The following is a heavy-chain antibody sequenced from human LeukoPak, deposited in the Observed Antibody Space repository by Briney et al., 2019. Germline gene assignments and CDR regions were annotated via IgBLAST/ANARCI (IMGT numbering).Heavy chain of an antibody. V-gene: IGHV1-18*01. Sequence: SVKVSCKASGYTFTSYGISWVRQAPGQGLEWMGWISAYNGNTNYAQKLQGRVTMTTDTSTSTAYMELRSLRSDDTAVYYCARPRGLRDYYYYGMDVWGQGTTVTVSS. CDR1: GYTFTSYG. CDR3: ARPRGLRDYYYYGMDV. D-gene: IGHD3-16*01. J-gene: IGHJ6*02. CDR2: ISAYNGNT.